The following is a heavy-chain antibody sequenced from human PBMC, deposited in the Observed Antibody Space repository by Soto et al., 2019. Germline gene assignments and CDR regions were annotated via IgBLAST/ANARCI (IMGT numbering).Heavy chain of an antibody. CDR2: IKSGGDT. CDR1: GFGFRNAW. Sequence: VELLESGGGLVKPGGSLRLSCAASGFGFRNAWIHWVRQAPGKGLEWVGSIKSGGDTDFSTLAMGRFAIITDDSRNMAYMHLNTFDSDETAAYYRTVDCDTSNIDGRFDFWGQGVLVTVSS. V-gene: IGHV3-15*07. J-gene: IGHJ4*02. D-gene: IGHD2-21*02. CDR3: TVDCDTSNIDGRFDF.